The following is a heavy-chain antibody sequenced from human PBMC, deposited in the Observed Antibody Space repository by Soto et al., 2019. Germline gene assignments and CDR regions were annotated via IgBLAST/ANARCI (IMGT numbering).Heavy chain of an antibody. CDR1: GGTFSNHA. CDR3: AREVAADGTFREDVFDI. V-gene: IGHV1-69*12. Sequence: QVHLVQSGAEVKKPGSSVKVSCKASGGTFSNHAINWVRQAPGQGLEWMGRIIPIFTTTNYAQKFQGRVTITVDEVTITAYMELSSLKHDDTAVYYCAREVAADGTFREDVFDIWGQGTLVTVSS. J-gene: IGHJ3*02. CDR2: IIPIFTTT. D-gene: IGHD6-13*01.